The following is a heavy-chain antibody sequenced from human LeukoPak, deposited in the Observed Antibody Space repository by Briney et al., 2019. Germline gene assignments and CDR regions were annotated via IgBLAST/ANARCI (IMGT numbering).Heavy chain of an antibody. J-gene: IGHJ5*02. V-gene: IGHV1-46*01. CDR2: INPSGGST. CDR3: ARESEDIVVVVAATPEVFGWFDP. Sequence: ASVKVSCKASGYSFTGYHMHWVRQAPGQGLEWMGIINPSGGSTSYAQKFQGRVTMTRDTSTSTVYMELSSLRSEDTAVYYCARESEDIVVVVAATPEVFGWFDPWGQGTLVTVSS. D-gene: IGHD2-15*01. CDR1: GYSFTGYH.